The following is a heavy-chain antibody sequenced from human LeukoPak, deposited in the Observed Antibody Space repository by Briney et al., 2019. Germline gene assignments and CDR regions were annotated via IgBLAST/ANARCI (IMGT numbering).Heavy chain of an antibody. D-gene: IGHD3-10*01. CDR1: GYSLTSHG. J-gene: IGHJ5*02. V-gene: IGHV1-69*13. CDR3: ASRSGGGWFDP. Sequence: ASVKVSCKGSGYSLTSHGITWVRQAPGQGLEWMGGIIPIFGTANYAQKFQGRVTITADESTSTAYMELSSLRSEDPAVYYCASRSGGGWFDPWGQGTLVPVSS. CDR2: IIPIFGTA.